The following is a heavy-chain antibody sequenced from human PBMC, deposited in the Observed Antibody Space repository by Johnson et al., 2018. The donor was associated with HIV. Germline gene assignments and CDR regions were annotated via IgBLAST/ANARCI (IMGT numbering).Heavy chain of an antibody. CDR2: IWYDGSNK. D-gene: IGHD1-26*01. CDR3: AAYSGRNAFDL. V-gene: IGHV3-33*08. J-gene: IGHJ3*01. CDR1: GFTFSSYA. Sequence: QVQLVESGGGLVQPGGSLRLSCAASGFTFSSYAMSWVRQAPGKGLEWVAVIWYDGSNKYYADSVKGRFTISRDNSKNTLDLQMNSLRAEDTAVYYCAAYSGRNAFDLWGQGTMVTVSS.